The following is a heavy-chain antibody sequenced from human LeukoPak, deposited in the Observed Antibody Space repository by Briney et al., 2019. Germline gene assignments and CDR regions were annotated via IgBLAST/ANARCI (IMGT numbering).Heavy chain of an antibody. Sequence: GGSLRLSRAASGFTFSTYAMSWVRQAPGKGQEWVSTISGGVLSTYYADSVKGRFTISRDNSKNTLYLQMNSLRADDTAVYYCAKHLGYSTSSGIDYWGQGTLVTVSS. CDR1: GFTFSTYA. CDR2: ISGGVLST. CDR3: AKHLGYSTSSGIDY. V-gene: IGHV3-23*01. D-gene: IGHD6-6*01. J-gene: IGHJ4*02.